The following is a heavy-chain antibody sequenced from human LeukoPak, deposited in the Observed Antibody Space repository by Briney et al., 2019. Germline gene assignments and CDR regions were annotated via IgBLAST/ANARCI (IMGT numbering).Heavy chain of an antibody. Sequence: GGSLRLSCAASGFTFSSYAMHWVRQAPGKGLEWVAVISYDGSNKYYADSVKGRFTISRDNSKNTLYLQMNSLRAEDTAVYYCASGSWYRVGFDYWGQGTLVTVSS. CDR2: ISYDGSNK. D-gene: IGHD6-13*01. CDR3: ASGSWYRVGFDY. J-gene: IGHJ4*02. V-gene: IGHV3-30*14. CDR1: GFTFSSYA.